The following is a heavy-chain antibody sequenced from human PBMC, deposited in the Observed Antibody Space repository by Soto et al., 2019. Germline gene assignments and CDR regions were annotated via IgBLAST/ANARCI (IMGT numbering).Heavy chain of an antibody. J-gene: IGHJ4*02. CDR1: GFTFSSYA. CDR3: ATDDQGNPWALMVVVTLDY. D-gene: IGHD3-22*01. CDR2: ISGSGGAT. Sequence: EVHLLESGGGLVQPGGSLRLSCAASGFTFSSYAMGWVRQAPGKGLEWVSGISGSGGATAYADSVKGRFTISRDNSKNTLYLQMNSLRVEDTAVYYCATDDQGNPWALMVVVTLDYWGQGTLVTVSS. V-gene: IGHV3-23*01.